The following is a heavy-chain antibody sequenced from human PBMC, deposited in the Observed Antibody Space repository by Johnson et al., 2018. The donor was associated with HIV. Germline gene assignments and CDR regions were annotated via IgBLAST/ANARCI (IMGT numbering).Heavy chain of an antibody. J-gene: IGHJ3*02. D-gene: IGHD3-16*01. Sequence: QVQLVESGGGVVPPGRSLRLSCVASGFTFSNYGMHWVRQAPGKGLEWVAAVWYDGSNKYSANSVKGRFTISRDNSKNTLFMQMNSLRAEDTAVYYCARDYETIWGQGTMVTVSS. V-gene: IGHV3-33*01. CDR2: VWYDGSNK. CDR3: ARDYETI. CDR1: GFTFSNYG.